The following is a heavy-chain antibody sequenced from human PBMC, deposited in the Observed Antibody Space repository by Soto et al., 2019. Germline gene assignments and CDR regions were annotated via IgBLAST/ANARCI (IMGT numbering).Heavy chain of an antibody. J-gene: IGHJ3*01. CDR2: MNPNSGGS. CDR3: ARERHLHSPSDEFEL. D-gene: IGHD2-15*01. Sequence: QVHLVQSGAEVKKPGASVKVSCMASGYNFIAQNIHWGRQAPGLGLEWMGKMNPNSGGSDYAQDFQGRVTMTRDTSISTVYMELTSLKSDDTAVYYCARERHLHSPSDEFELWGQGTMFIVSS. CDR1: GYNFIAQN. V-gene: IGHV1-2*02.